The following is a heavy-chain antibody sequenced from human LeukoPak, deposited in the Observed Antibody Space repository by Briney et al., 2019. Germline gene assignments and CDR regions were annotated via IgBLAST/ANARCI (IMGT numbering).Heavy chain of an antibody. V-gene: IGHV3-23*01. CDR2: ISGSGGST. D-gene: IGHD3-10*01. CDR3: ARLLWFGSRLDAFDI. Sequence: PGGSLRLSCAASGFTFSSYAMSWVRQAPGKGLEWVSAISGSGGSTYYADSVKGRFTISRDNSKNTLYLQMNSLRAEDTAVYYCARLLWFGSRLDAFDIWGQGTMVTVSS. J-gene: IGHJ3*02. CDR1: GFTFSSYA.